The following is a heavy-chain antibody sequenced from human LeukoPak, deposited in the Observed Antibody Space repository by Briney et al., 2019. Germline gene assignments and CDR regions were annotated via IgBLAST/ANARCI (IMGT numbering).Heavy chain of an antibody. CDR1: GGSISSYY. CDR2: IYYSGST. J-gene: IGHJ4*02. D-gene: IGHD4-17*01. CDR3: ARNPKGHGDYDVSLDY. V-gene: IGHV4-59*01. Sequence: SETLSLTCTVSGGSISSYYWSWLRQPPGKGLEWIGYIYYSGSTNYNPSLKSRVTISVDTSKNQFSLKLSSVTAADTAVYYCARNPKGHGDYDVSLDYWGQGTLVTVSS.